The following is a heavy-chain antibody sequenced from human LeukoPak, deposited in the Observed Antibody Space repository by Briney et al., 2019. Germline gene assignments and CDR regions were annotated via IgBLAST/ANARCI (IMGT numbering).Heavy chain of an antibody. CDR1: GFTFSSFT. CDR2: ISYDGSNK. J-gene: IGHJ4*02. V-gene: IGHV3-30-3*01. D-gene: IGHD2/OR15-2a*01. Sequence: GGSLRLSCAAYGFTFSSFTMHWVRQAPGKGLEWMAVISYDGSNKYYADSVQGRFIISRDNSKNTLQMNSLRAEDTAVYYCARESFYGYSFDYWGQGTLVTVSS. CDR3: ARESFYGYSFDY.